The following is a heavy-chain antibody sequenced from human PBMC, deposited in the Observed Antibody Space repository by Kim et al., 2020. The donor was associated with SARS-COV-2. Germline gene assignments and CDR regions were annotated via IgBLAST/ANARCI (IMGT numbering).Heavy chain of an antibody. V-gene: IGHV3-33*01. J-gene: IGHJ4*02. D-gene: IGHD2-15*01. CDR3: ARDQDIVVVVAAMDY. Sequence: GGSLRLSCAASGFTFSSYGMHWVRQAPGKGLEWVAVIWYDGSNKYYADSVKGRFTISRDNSKNTLYLQMNSLRAEDTAVYYCARDQDIVVVVAAMDYWGQGTLVTVSS. CDR1: GFTFSSYG. CDR2: IWYDGSNK.